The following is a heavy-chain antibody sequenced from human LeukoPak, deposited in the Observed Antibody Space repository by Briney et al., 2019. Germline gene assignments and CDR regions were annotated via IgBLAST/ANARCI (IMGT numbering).Heavy chain of an antibody. J-gene: IGHJ4*02. CDR1: GFTFSTYE. CDR3: ASGAQSDY. CDR2: INNSGNTI. D-gene: IGHD1-26*01. V-gene: IGHV3-48*03. Sequence: GGSLRLSCAASGFTFSTYEMNWVRQAPGKGREWVSYINNSGNTIYYADSVKGRFTISRDNYKNSLYLQMNSLRAEDTAVYYCASGAQSDYWGQGTLVTVSS.